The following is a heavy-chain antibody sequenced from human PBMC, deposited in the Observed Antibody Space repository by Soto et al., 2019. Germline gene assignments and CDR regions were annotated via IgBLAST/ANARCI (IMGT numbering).Heavy chain of an antibody. Sequence: EVQLLESGGGLVQPGGSLRLSCTASGFTFSSHAMTWVRQAPGKGLEWVSGLSDSGISIYYADSVKGRFTISRANSKNTMYPQTHTLRAEETAVYYCAKVSSGWYAGFFDLWGQGTLVTVSS. D-gene: IGHD6-13*01. CDR3: AKVSSGWYAGFFDL. CDR2: LSDSGISI. J-gene: IGHJ4*02. V-gene: IGHV3-23*01. CDR1: GFTFSSHA.